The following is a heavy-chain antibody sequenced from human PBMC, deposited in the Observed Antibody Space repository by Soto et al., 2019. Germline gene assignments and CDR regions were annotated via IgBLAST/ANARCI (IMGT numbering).Heavy chain of an antibody. D-gene: IGHD2-8*01. V-gene: IGHV3-30*18. J-gene: IGHJ5*02. CDR2: ISYDGSHQ. CDR3: AKDPKCCTIGSHFLDNWFDP. CDR1: GFTFSNYG. Sequence: GSLRLSFAASGFTFSNYGMHWVRRTPVKGLEWVAVISYDGSHQFYTDSVKGRFTISRDNSKNTLYLQMNSLKTEDTAMYYCAKDPKCCTIGSHFLDNWFDPWGQGTLVTLSS.